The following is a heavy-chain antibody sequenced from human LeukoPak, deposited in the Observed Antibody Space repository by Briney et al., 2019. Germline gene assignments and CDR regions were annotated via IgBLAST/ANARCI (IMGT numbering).Heavy chain of an antibody. Sequence: GGSLRLSCTASGFSFSSFWMSWVRQAPGKGLEWVANIKDDGSVKNHVDSLKGRFSISRDDARNSLYLQISSLRAEDTAVYYCAREVVATASAFDCWGQGTLVTVSS. J-gene: IGHJ4*02. CDR3: AREVVATASAFDC. D-gene: IGHD2-21*01. CDR2: IKDDGSVK. V-gene: IGHV3-7*03. CDR1: GFSFSSFW.